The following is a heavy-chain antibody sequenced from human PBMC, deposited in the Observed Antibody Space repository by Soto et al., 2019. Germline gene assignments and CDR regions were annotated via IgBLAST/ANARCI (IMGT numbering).Heavy chain of an antibody. Sequence: SETLSLTCAVSGGSISSGGYSWSWIRQPPGKGLEWIGYIYHSGSTYYNPSLKSRVTISVDRSKNQFSLKLSSVTAADTAVYYCARESFYDSGGFLGFDYWGQGTLVT. J-gene: IGHJ4*02. CDR2: IYHSGST. CDR3: ARESFYDSGGFLGFDY. CDR1: GGSISSGGYS. V-gene: IGHV4-30-2*01. D-gene: IGHD3-22*01.